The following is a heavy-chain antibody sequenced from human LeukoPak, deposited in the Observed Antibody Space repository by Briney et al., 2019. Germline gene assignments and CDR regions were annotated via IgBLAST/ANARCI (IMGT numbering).Heavy chain of an antibody. CDR3: ARELGLDISDYYYGMDV. CDR2: IIPILGIA. D-gene: IGHD1-26*01. Sequence: GASVKVSCKASGYTFTSYGISWVRQAPGQGLEWMGRIIPILGIANYAQKFQGRVTITADKSTSTAYMELSSLRSEDTAVYYCARELGLDISDYYYGMDVWGQGTTVTVSS. CDR1: GYTFTSYG. V-gene: IGHV1-69*04. J-gene: IGHJ6*02.